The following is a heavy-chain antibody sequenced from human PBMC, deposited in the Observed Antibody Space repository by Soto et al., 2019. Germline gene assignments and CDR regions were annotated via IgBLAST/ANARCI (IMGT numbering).Heavy chain of an antibody. CDR3: ARLRIAQAGTAFDI. CDR2: IYYSGST. J-gene: IGHJ3*02. Sequence: SETLSLTCTVSGGSISSSSYYWGWIRQPPGKGLEWIGSIYYSGSTYYNPSLKSRVTISVDTSKNQFSLKLSSVTAADTAVYYCARLRIAQAGTAFDIWGQGTMVTVSS. D-gene: IGHD6-19*01. CDR1: GGSISSSSYY. V-gene: IGHV4-39*01.